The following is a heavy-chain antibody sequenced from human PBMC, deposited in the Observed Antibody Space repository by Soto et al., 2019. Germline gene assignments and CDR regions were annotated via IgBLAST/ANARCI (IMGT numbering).Heavy chain of an antibody. CDR2: VNHINGNT. CDR3: ARENWHFDY. V-gene: IGHV1-2*02. J-gene: IGHJ4*02. Sequence: QVQLVQSGAEVKKPGASVKVSCKTSGYSFSEFRMHWVRQAPGQGLEWMGWVNHINGNTNYAQDFQGRVTMTRDASTKTVYMELSSLTSDDTSTVYCARENWHFDYWGQGTLITVSS. CDR1: GYSFSEFR.